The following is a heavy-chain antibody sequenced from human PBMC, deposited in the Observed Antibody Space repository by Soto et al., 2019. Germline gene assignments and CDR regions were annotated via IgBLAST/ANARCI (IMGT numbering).Heavy chain of an antibody. V-gene: IGHV1-69*01. Sequence: QVHLIQPGAEVKKPGSSVKVSCKSSGGTFNNYAFSWVRQAPGQGIEWMGGVIPVFTATHYAPHSQGRVTIYENESTKTVYLHLRSLRSDHTCLSLCASMTVFGVIALTSKQWLEPWGQGNLAIASS. J-gene: IGHJ5*02. D-gene: IGHD3-3*01. CDR2: VIPVFTAT. CDR1: GGTFNNYA. CDR3: ASMTVFGVIALTSKQWLEP.